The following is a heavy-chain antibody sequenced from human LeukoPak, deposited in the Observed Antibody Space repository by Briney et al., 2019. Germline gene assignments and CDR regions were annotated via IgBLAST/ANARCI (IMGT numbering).Heavy chain of an antibody. Sequence: PSETLSLTCTVSGGSISSSSYYWGWIRQPPGKGLEWIGSIYYSASTYYNPSLKSRVTISVDTSKNQFSLKLSSVTAADTAVYYCARDRLQLQSWGQGTLVTVSS. V-gene: IGHV4-39*07. D-gene: IGHD1-1*01. CDR3: ARDRLQLQS. CDR1: GGSISSSSYY. J-gene: IGHJ5*02. CDR2: IYYSAST.